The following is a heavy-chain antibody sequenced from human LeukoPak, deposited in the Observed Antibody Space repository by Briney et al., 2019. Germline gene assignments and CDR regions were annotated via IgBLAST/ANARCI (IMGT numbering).Heavy chain of an antibody. D-gene: IGHD2-15*01. CDR3: ARDTYCSGGSCYSLAVDY. CDR1: GFTFGSYA. CDR2: ISYDGSNK. J-gene: IGHJ4*02. Sequence: GGSLRLSCAASGFTFGSYAMHWVRQAPGKGLEWVAVISYDGSNKYYADSVKDRFTISRDNSKNTLYLQMNSLRAEDTAVYYCARDTYCSGGSCYSLAVDYWGQGTLVTVSS. V-gene: IGHV3-30*04.